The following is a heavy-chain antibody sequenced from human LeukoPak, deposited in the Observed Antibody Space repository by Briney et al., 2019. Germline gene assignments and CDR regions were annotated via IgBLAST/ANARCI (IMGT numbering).Heavy chain of an antibody. D-gene: IGHD3-3*01. CDR1: GGSISSYC. CDR3: ASITIFGVVIDY. Sequence: SETLSLTCTVSGGSISSYCWSWIRQPPGKGLEWIGCISNSMNTEYNPSLKSRVTISVDTSKNHFSLNLTSVTAADTAVYYCASITIFGVVIDYWGQGTLVTVSS. V-gene: IGHV4-59*01. J-gene: IGHJ4*02. CDR2: ISNSMNT.